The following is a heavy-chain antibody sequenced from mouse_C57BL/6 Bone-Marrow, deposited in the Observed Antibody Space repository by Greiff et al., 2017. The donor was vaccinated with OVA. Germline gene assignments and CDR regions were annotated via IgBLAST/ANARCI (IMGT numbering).Heavy chain of an antibody. Sequence: QVQLQQPGAELVKPGASVKLSCKASGYTFTSYWMQWVKQRPGQGLEWIGEIDPSDSYTNNNQKSKGKATLTVDTYSSTAYMQLSSLTSEDSAVYYWARPRSFRQLRLPPFAYWGQGTLVTVSA. CDR1: GYTFTSYW. CDR2: IDPSDSYT. V-gene: IGHV1-50*01. CDR3: ARPRSFRQLRLPPFAY. D-gene: IGHD3-2*02. J-gene: IGHJ3*01.